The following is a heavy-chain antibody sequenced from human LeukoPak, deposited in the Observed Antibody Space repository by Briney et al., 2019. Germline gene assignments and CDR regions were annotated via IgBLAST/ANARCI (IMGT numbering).Heavy chain of an antibody. D-gene: IGHD2-2*01. Sequence: ASVRVSCKASGRTNNRFGVTWVRQAPGQGLEWIGWISSDNGIPRYADKFQGRVTITADTSTTTAYIEMRSLTYGDTAVYFCANVAKGRFFFYHMDVWGKGATVTVSS. CDR2: ISSDNGIP. V-gene: IGHV1-18*01. CDR1: GRTNNRFG. CDR3: ANVAKGRFFFYHMDV. J-gene: IGHJ6*04.